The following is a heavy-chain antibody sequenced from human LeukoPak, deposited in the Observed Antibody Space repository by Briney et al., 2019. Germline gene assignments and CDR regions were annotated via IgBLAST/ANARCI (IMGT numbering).Heavy chain of an antibody. CDR2: INTNTGNP. CDR3: ARASLWFGELNSHYDY. CDR1: GYTFTSHA. Sequence: ASVKVSCKASGYTFTSHAMNWVRQAPGQGLEWMGWINTNTGNPTYAQGFTGRFVFSLDTSVSTAYLQISSLKAEDTAVYYCARASLWFGELNSHYDYWGQGTLVTVSS. J-gene: IGHJ4*02. D-gene: IGHD3-10*01. V-gene: IGHV7-4-1*02.